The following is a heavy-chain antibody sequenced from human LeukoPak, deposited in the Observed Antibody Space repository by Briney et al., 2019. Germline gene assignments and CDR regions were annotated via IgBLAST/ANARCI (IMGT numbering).Heavy chain of an antibody. CDR1: GYSFTSYW. CDR3: ARRGYSGYDFYYYDMDV. CDR2: IYPGDSDT. Sequence: GESLKISCKGSGYSFTSYWIGWVRQMPGKGLEWMGIIYPGDSDTRYSPSFQGQVTISADKSISTAYLQWSSLKASDTATYYCARRGYSGYDFYYYDMDVWGQGTTVTVSS. J-gene: IGHJ6*02. V-gene: IGHV5-51*01. D-gene: IGHD5-12*01.